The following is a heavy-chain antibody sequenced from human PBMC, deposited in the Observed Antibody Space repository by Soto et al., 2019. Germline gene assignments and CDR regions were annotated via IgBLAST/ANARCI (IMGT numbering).Heavy chain of an antibody. CDR2: ISYDGSNK. J-gene: IGHJ4*02. D-gene: IGHD3-10*01. CDR1: GFTFSSYG. V-gene: IGHV3-30*18. Sequence: GGSLRLSCAASGFTFSSYGMHWVRQAPGKGLEWVAVISYDGSNKYYADTVEGRFTISRDNSKNKLYLQMNSLRDEDTAVYYCAKDARPNYYGSGSYRYFDYWGQGTLVTVSS. CDR3: AKDARPNYYGSGSYRYFDY.